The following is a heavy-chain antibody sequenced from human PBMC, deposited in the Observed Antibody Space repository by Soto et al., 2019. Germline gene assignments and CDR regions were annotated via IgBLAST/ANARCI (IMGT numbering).Heavy chain of an antibody. CDR2: IIPIFGTA. V-gene: IGHV1-69*06. CDR1: GPTFSSYA. J-gene: IGHJ4*02. Sequence: GTPAEVASKASGPTFSSYASISVRQCPGQGLEWMGWIIPIFGTADYAQKFQGRVTITADKSTSTAYMDLSSLRSEDTAVYFCEREKTVRTGGYIDYWGQGTLVSVSS. CDR3: EREKTVRTGGYIDY. D-gene: IGHD4-17*01.